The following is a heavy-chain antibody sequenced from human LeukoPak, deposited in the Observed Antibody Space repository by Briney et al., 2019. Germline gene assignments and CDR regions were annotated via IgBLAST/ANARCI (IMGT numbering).Heavy chain of an antibody. V-gene: IGHV3-20*04. CDR3: ARLLGYCSSTSCSGWFDP. CDR1: GFTFDDYG. CDR2: INWNGGST. D-gene: IGHD2-2*01. Sequence: SGGFLRLSCAASGFTFDDYGMSWVRQAPGKGLEWVSGINWNGGSTGYADSVKGRFTISRDNAKNSLYLQMNSLRAEDTALYYCARLLGYCSSTSCSGWFDPWGQGTLVTVSS. J-gene: IGHJ5*02.